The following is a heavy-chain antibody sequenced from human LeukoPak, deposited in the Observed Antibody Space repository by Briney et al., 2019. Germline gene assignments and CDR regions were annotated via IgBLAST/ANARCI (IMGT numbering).Heavy chain of an antibody. D-gene: IGHD5-12*01. CDR1: GFTFSNYP. Sequence: SGGSLRLSCAATGFTFSNYPMAWVRQAPGKGLEWVSVLSGSGVSAYYADFVKGRFTVSRDNSKNMLYLQMNSLRAEDTALYYCARRAATTGIIDYWGQGTLVTVSS. CDR3: ARRAATTGIIDY. V-gene: IGHV3-23*01. J-gene: IGHJ4*02. CDR2: LSGSGVSA.